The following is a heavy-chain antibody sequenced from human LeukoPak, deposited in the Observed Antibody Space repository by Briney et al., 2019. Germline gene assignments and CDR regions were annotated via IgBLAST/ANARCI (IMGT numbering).Heavy chain of an antibody. CDR1: GYPFTSYS. D-gene: IGHD2/OR15-2a*01. CDR3: ARRLISSERFDY. CDR2: IYPGDSDT. V-gene: IGHV5-51*01. Sequence: GEPRKFPAKSPGYPFTSYSIGGVRQIPGKGPGWMGIIYPGDSDTRYSPSFQGQVTISADKSINTAYLQWGSLKASDTAMYYCARRLISSERFDYWGQGTLVTVSS. J-gene: IGHJ4*02.